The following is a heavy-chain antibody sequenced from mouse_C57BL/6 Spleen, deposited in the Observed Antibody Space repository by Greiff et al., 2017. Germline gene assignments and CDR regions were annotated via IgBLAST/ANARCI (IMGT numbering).Heavy chain of an antibody. CDR1: GYTFTSYW. Sequence: VQLQQPGAELVKPGASVKLSCKASGYTFTSYWMQWVKQRPGQGLEWIGEIDPSDSYTNYNQKFKGKATLTVDTSSSTAYMQLSSLTSEDSAVYYCARSPDSSGYVGFAYWGQGTLVTVSA. CDR2: IDPSDSYT. J-gene: IGHJ3*01. V-gene: IGHV1-50*01. D-gene: IGHD3-2*02. CDR3: ARSPDSSGYVGFAY.